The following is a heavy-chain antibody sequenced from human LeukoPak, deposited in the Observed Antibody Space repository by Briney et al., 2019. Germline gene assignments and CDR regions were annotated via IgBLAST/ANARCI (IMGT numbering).Heavy chain of an antibody. CDR1: SGSISGYY. V-gene: IGHV4-59*12. CDR2: IYYSGST. CDR3: ARSPSRYSSSWSRGYFDY. Sequence: SETLSLTCTVSSGSISGYYWTWIRQPPGKGLEFIGYIYYSGSTNYNPSLKSRVSISVDTSKNQFSLKLSSATAADTAVYFCARSPSRYSSSWSRGYFDYWGQGTLVTVSS. D-gene: IGHD6-13*01. J-gene: IGHJ4*02.